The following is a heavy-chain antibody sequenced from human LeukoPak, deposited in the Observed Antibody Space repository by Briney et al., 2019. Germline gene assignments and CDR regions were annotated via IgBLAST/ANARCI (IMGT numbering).Heavy chain of an antibody. V-gene: IGHV3-66*01. D-gene: IGHD6-13*01. J-gene: IGHJ4*02. CDR2: IYSGGST. CDR3: ARDLGNFFDY. CDR1: GFTFSSYS. Sequence: GGSLRLSCAASGFTFSSYSMNWVRQAPGKGLEWVSLIYSGGSTYYADSVKGRFTISRDNSKNTLYLQMNSLRAEDTAVYYCARDLGNFFDYWGQGTLVTVSS.